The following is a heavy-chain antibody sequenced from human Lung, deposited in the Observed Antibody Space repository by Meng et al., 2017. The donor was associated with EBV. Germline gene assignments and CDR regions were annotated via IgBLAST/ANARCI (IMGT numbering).Heavy chain of an antibody. J-gene: IGHJ4*02. D-gene: IGHD6-19*01. CDR1: GGSISSCYY. CDR2: VHYSGST. V-gene: IGHV4-39*07. CDR3: ARLRLVWMFDY. Sequence: QQQLQESGPGQVKTSQTLSLTGTVSGGSISSCYYWGWIRQPPGRGLEWIGSVHYSGSTFYTPSLKSRATLAVDTSKNQFSLKLNSVTAADTAVYYCARLRLVWMFDYWGQGALVTVSS.